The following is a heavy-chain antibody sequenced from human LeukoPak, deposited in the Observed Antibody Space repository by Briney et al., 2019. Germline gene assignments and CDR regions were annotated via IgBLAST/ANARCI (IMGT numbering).Heavy chain of an antibody. D-gene: IGHD5-18*01. CDR1: GGSIGSYY. V-gene: IGHV4-59*01. J-gene: IGHJ3*02. CDR2: ISNSGST. Sequence: PPETLSLTCTVSGGSIGSYYWSWIRQPPGEGLEWIGYISNSGSTKYNPSLKSRGTISVDTSKNQLSLKLSSVTAADTAVYHCVRLQPNSGQWAFDIWGQGTMVTVSS. CDR3: VRLQPNSGQWAFDI.